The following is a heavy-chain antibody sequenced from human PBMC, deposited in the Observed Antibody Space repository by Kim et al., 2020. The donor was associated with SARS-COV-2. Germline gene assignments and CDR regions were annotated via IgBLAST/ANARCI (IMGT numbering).Heavy chain of an antibody. V-gene: IGHV3-74*01. CDR3: XRXRRSYSGSYSGVFN. CDR1: GFTFSSYW. Sequence: GGSLRLSCVASGFTFSSYWMHWVRQAPGKGLVWVSRIESDGSSPRYADSVKGRFTXSXDNAXNTLYLXMNSLRAEDTXXXYCXRXRRSYSGSYSGVFNWGXGT. D-gene: IGHD1-26*01. J-gene: IGHJ4*02. CDR2: IESDGSSP.